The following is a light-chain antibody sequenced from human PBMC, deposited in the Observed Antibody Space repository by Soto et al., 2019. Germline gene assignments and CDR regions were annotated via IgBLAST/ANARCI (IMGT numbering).Light chain of an antibody. J-gene: IGLJ1*01. CDR2: EVS. Sequence: QSVLTQPPSVSGAPGQRVTISCTGSSSNIGADFDVHWYQHLPGTAPKLMIYEVSNRPSGVSNRFSGSKSGNTASLTISGLQAEDEADYYCSSYTSSSTYVFGTGTKVTAL. V-gene: IGLV1-40*01. CDR3: SSYTSSSTYV. CDR1: SSNIGADFD.